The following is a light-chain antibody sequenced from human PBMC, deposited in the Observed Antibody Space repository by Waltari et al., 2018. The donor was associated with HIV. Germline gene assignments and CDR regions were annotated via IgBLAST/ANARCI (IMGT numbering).Light chain of an antibody. V-gene: IGLV3-1*01. J-gene: IGLJ2*01. Sequence: SYEVTQPPSVSVSPGQTASITCSGDKLGDKHACWYQQKPGQSPVLVIYQDRKRPSGHPERFSGSNSGNTGTLTLSGTQAMDEADYYCQAWDSSTVVFGGGTKLTVL. CDR1: KLGDKH. CDR2: QDR. CDR3: QAWDSSTVV.